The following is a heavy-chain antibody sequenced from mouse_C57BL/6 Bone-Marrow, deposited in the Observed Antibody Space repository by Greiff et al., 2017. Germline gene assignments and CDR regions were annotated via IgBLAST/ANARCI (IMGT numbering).Heavy chain of an antibody. CDR1: GYTFTSYW. Sequence: QAQLQQPGAELVKPGASVKMSCKASGYTFTSYWITWVKQRSGQGLEWIGDIYPGSGSTNYNEKFKSKATLTVDTSSSTAYMQLSSLTSEDSAVYYCASRSFSWFAYWGQGTLVTVSA. CDR2: IYPGSGST. J-gene: IGHJ3*01. V-gene: IGHV1-55*01. D-gene: IGHD1-1*01. CDR3: ASRSFSWFAY.